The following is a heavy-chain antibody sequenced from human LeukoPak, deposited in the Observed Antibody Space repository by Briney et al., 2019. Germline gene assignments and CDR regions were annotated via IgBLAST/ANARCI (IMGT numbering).Heavy chain of an antibody. CDR1: GGTFSSYT. CDR2: IIPILGIA. Sequence: SVKVSCKASGGTFSSYTISWVRQAPGQGLEWMGRIIPILGIANYAQKFQGRVTSTGEKSTSTAYMELSSLRSEDTAVYYCARAAYYYDSSGYYFDYWGQGTLVTVSS. J-gene: IGHJ4*02. V-gene: IGHV1-69*02. CDR3: ARAAYYYDSSGYYFDY. D-gene: IGHD3-22*01.